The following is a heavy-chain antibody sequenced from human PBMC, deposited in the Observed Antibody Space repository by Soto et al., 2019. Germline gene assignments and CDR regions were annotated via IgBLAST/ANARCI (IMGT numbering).Heavy chain of an antibody. D-gene: IGHD3-10*01. CDR2: IYYSGIT. CDR3: ATYLYGSGSFFN. CDR1: SGSIGSGDYY. V-gene: IGHV4-30-4*08. J-gene: IGHJ4*02. Sequence: SETLSLTCTVSSGSIGSGDYYWNWIRHPPGKGLEWIGYIYYSGITYYNPSLKSRVTISVDTSQNQFSLKLNSVTAADTAVYYCATYLYGSGSFFNWGQGTLVTVSS.